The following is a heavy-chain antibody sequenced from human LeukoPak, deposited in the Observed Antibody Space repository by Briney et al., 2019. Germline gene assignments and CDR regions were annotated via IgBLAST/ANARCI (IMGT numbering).Heavy chain of an antibody. CDR1: GYTFTGYY. J-gene: IGHJ4*02. CDR2: INPNSGGT. V-gene: IGHV1-2*02. Sequence: ASVKVSCKTSGYTFTGYYIHWVRQAPGQGLERMGWINPNSGGTNYAQNFQGTVTMTRDTSTSTAYMELSSLRSDDTAVYYCARDLSRGYDFFDYWGQGTLATVSS. D-gene: IGHD5-12*01. CDR3: ARDLSRGYDFFDY.